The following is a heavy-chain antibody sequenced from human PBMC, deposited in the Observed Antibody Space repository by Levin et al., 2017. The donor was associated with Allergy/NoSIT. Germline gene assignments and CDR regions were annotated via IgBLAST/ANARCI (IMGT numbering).Heavy chain of an antibody. V-gene: IGHV3-30*03. D-gene: IGHD3-16*01. Sequence: GESLKISCTASGLTFTDYGVHWVRQAPDKGLEWVAIITSGGSHKYYADSVRGRFTISRDNSRNTVYLQMNSLRVEDTAVYFCAALGSFDYWGLGTLVTVSS. CDR2: ITSGGSHK. CDR1: GLTFTDYG. J-gene: IGHJ4*02. CDR3: AALGSFDY.